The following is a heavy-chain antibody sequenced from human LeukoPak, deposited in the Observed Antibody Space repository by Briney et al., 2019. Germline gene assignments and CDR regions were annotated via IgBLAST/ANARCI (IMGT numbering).Heavy chain of an antibody. CDR2: IIPIFGTA. D-gene: IGHD5-12*01. CDR3: ARSSPIVATILYYFDY. Sequence: SVKVSCKASGGTFSSYAISWVRQAPGQGLEWMGRIIPIFGTANYAQKFQGRVTITTDESTSTAYTELSSLRSEDTAVYYCARSSPIVATILYYFDYWGQGTLVTVSS. CDR1: GGTFSSYA. V-gene: IGHV1-69*05. J-gene: IGHJ4*02.